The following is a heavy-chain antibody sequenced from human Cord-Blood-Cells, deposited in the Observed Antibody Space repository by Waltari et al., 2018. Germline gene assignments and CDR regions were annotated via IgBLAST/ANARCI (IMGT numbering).Heavy chain of an antibody. V-gene: IGHV4-59*08. Sequence: QVQLQESGPGLVKPSETLSLTCTVSGGSISSYYWSWIRQPPGKGLEWIGYIYYSGSTNYNPSLKSRGTISGDTSKNQFSLKLSSVTAADTAVYYCARPYCSGGSCYSGWFDPWGQGTLVTVSS. D-gene: IGHD2-15*01. CDR2: IYYSGST. CDR1: GGSISSYY. J-gene: IGHJ5*02. CDR3: ARPYCSGGSCYSGWFDP.